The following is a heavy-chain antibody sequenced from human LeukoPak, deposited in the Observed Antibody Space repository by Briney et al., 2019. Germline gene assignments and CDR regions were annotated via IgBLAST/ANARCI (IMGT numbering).Heavy chain of an antibody. CDR2: ISYDGSNK. CDR3: AKRYGDYAFDAFDI. V-gene: IGHV3-30*18. CDR1: GFTFSSYG. J-gene: IGHJ3*02. Sequence: GGSLRLSCAASGFTFSSYGMHWVRQAPGKGLEWVAVISYDGSNKYYADSVKGRFTISRDNSKNALYLQVNSLRAEDTAVYYCAKRYGDYAFDAFDIWGQGTMVTVSS. D-gene: IGHD4-17*01.